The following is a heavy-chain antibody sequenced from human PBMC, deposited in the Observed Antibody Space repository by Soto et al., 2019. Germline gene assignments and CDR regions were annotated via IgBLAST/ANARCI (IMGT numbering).Heavy chain of an antibody. CDR1: GIPVSSNY. D-gene: IGHD3-10*01. J-gene: IGHJ6*02. CDR2: LHSGGDT. CDR3: ARDGPYYYASRMNV. V-gene: IGHV3-53*04. Sequence: EVQLVESGGGLVQPGGSLRLSCVASGIPVSSNYMTWVRQAPGKGVEWVSVLHSGGDTYYANSVKGRFTISRHDSTNTPFLQMNSLTAEDTAVYYCARDGPYYYASRMNVWGQGTTVTVSS.